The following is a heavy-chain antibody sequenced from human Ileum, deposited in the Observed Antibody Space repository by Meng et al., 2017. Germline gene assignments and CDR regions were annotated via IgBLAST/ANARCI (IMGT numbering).Heavy chain of an antibody. CDR2: SNHSGIT. CDR1: GGAFDGYY. D-gene: IGHD2-2*02. J-gene: IGHJ1*01. CDR3: VRGLLVPNAIRTEYFPL. Sequence: AQLQQWGAGLFKTSETLSISCSVYGGAFDGYYWTWIRQSPGKGLEWIGESNHSGITNFNPSLKSRVTMSVDTSKKQFSLNLTSVTAADTAMYYCVRGLLVPNAIRTEYFPLWGQGTLVTVSS. V-gene: IGHV4-34*01.